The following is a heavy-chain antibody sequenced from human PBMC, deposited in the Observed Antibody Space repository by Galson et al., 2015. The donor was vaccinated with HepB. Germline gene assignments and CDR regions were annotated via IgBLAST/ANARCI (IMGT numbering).Heavy chain of an antibody. V-gene: IGHV3-15*01. Sequence: SLRLSCAASGFTFSNAWMSWVRQAPGKGLEWVGRIKSKTDGGTTDYAAPVKGRFTISRDDSKNTLYLQMNSLKTEDTAVYYCTTEDSGSYSPYDAFDIWGQGTMVTVSS. CDR2: IKSKTDGGTT. D-gene: IGHD1-26*01. CDR1: GFTFSNAW. CDR3: TTEDSGSYSPYDAFDI. J-gene: IGHJ3*02.